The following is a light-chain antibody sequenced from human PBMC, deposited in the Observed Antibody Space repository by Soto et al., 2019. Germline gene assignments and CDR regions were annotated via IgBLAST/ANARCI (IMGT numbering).Light chain of an antibody. J-gene: IGKJ1*01. V-gene: IGKV3D-20*01. Sequence: EIVLTQSPATLSLSPGERATLSCGASQNVSNSYLAWYQQKPGLAPRLLIYDASSRAIGIPDRFSGSGSGANFTLTISRLEPEYFAVYYWQQYGTSRWTFGQGTKVEIK. CDR1: QNVSNSY. CDR2: DAS. CDR3: QQYGTSRWT.